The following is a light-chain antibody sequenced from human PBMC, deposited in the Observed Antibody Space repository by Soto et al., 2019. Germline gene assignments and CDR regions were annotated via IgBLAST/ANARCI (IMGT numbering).Light chain of an antibody. V-gene: IGKV1-12*01. Sequence: DIQMTQSPSSVSASVGDSVTITCRASQAVNSWLNWYQQRPGKAPKLLVYVVSQLQTGIPSRFSGSGSGTDFTLTISSLQPEDFTTYYCQQDNSFPFTFGGGTKLEIK. J-gene: IGKJ4*01. CDR2: VVS. CDR3: QQDNSFPFT. CDR1: QAVNSW.